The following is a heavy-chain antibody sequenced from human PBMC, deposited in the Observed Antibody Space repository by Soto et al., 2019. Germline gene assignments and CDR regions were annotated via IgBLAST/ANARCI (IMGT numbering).Heavy chain of an antibody. Sequence: PSETLSLTCTVSGGSISSSSYYWGWIRQPPGKGLEWIGSIYYSGSTYYNPSLKSRVTISVDTSKNQFSLKLSSVTAADTAVYYCATQPAHPSPTYCGGDCYAGNDYWSQGTLVTVSS. CDR1: GGSISSSSYY. J-gene: IGHJ4*02. D-gene: IGHD2-21*02. V-gene: IGHV4-39*01. CDR2: IYYSGST. CDR3: ATQPAHPSPTYCGGDCYAGNDY.